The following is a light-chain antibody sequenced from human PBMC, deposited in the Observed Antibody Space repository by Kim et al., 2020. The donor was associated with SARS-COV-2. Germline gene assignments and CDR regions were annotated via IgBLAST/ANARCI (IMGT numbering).Light chain of an antibody. V-gene: IGKV4-1*01. CDR1: QSVLTGSNNKNS. J-gene: IGKJ2*01. CDR2: WAS. Sequence: RATINCKSSQSVLTGSNNKNSLAWFQHKPGQPPKMLIYWASTRESGVPDRFSGSGSGTDFTLTISTLQAEDVAVYYCQQYYSTPHTFGQGTKLEI. CDR3: QQYYSTPHT.